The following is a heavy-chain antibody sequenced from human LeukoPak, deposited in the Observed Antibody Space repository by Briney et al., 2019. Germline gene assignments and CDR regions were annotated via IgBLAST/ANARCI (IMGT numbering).Heavy chain of an antibody. Sequence: PGGSLRLSCAASGFTFSSYEMNWVRQAPGKGLEWVSYISSSGSTIYYADSVKGRFTISRDNAKNSLYLQMSSLRAEDTAVYYCAKDEDHDYGDYYFDSWGQGTLVTVSS. CDR1: GFTFSSYE. D-gene: IGHD4-17*01. CDR2: ISSSGSTI. CDR3: AKDEDHDYGDYYFDS. V-gene: IGHV3-48*03. J-gene: IGHJ4*02.